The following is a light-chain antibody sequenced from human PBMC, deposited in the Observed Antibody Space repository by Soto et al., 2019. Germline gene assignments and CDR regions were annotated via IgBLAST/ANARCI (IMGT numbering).Light chain of an antibody. V-gene: IGKV3-20*01. Sequence: PGERATLSCRASQSVSSTYLAWYQQKPGQAPRRLIYAASSRATGIPDRFSGSGSGTDFTLTISRLEPEDFAVYYCQQYASSPTFGEGTRLENK. J-gene: IGKJ5*01. CDR1: QSVSSTY. CDR2: AAS. CDR3: QQYASSPT.